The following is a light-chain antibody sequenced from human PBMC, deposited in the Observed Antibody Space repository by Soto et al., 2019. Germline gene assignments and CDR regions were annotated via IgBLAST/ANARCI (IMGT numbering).Light chain of an antibody. J-gene: IGLJ2*01. CDR1: SSDVGDFDC. CDR2: EVS. Sequence: QSALTQPASVSGSPGQSITISCTGTSSDVGDFDCVSWYQQHPGKAPKLMIYEVSDRPSGVSNRFSGSKSGDTASLTISGLQADDEADYYCSSYTSSSILVFGGGTKLTVL. V-gene: IGLV2-14*01. CDR3: SSYTSSSILV.